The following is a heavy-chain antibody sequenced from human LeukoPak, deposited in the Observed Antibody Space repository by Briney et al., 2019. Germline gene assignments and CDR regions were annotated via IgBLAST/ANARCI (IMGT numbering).Heavy chain of an antibody. CDR3: ARRYHYYYYYMDV. V-gene: IGHV4-34*01. J-gene: IGHJ6*03. Sequence: SETLSLTCAVYGGSFSGYYWSWIRQPPGKGLEWIGEINHSGSTNYNPSLKSRVTISVDTSKNQFSLKPSSVTAADTAVYYCARRYHYYYYYMDVWGKGTTVTISS. D-gene: IGHD1-1*01. CDR2: INHSGST. CDR1: GGSFSGYY.